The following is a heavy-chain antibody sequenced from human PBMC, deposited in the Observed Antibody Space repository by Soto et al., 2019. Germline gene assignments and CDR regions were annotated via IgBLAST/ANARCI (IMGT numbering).Heavy chain of an antibody. V-gene: IGHV1-46*01. J-gene: IGHJ6*02. CDR2: INPSGGST. CDR1: GYTFSSNY. D-gene: IGHD2-15*01. CDR3: ARNGGCSGGSCYSTSYYYYYGMDV. Sequence: QVQLVQSGAEVKKPGASVKVSCKASGYTFSSNYMHWVRQAPGQGLERMGIINPSGGSTSYAQKFQGGVTMTRDTSTSTVYMEVSSLRSEDTAVYYCARNGGCSGGSCYSTSYYYYYGMDVWGQGTTVTVSS.